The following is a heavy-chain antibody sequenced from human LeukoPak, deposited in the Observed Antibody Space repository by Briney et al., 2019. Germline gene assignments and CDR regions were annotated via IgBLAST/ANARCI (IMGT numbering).Heavy chain of an antibody. CDR1: GGSISSGDYY. D-gene: IGHD4-17*01. CDR2: IYYSGSN. Sequence: SQTLSLTCTVSGGSISSGDYYWSWIRQPPGKGLEWIGYIYYSGSNYYNPSLTSRVTITVDTSKNQFSLKLSSVTAADTAVYYCAREVNGDYYFDYWGQGTLVTVSS. CDR3: AREVNGDYYFDY. J-gene: IGHJ4*02. V-gene: IGHV4-30-4*08.